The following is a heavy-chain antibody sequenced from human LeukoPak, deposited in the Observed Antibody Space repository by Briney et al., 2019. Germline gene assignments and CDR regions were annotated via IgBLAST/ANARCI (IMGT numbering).Heavy chain of an antibody. CDR3: ARSRELFGELYYMDV. D-gene: IGHD3-10*01. J-gene: IGHJ6*03. CDR2: ISAYNGNT. V-gene: IGHV1-18*01. Sequence: ASVKVSCKASGYTFTSYGISWVRQAPGQGLEWMGWISAYNGNTNYAQKLQGRVTMTTDTSTSTAYMELRSLRSDDTAVYYCARSRELFGELYYMDVWGKGTTVTVAS. CDR1: GYTFTSYG.